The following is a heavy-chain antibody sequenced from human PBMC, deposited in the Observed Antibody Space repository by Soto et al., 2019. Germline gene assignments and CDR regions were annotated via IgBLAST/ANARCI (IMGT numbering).Heavy chain of an antibody. CDR3: TAPTVYCSDTRCYPGIDSYGMDV. V-gene: IGHV3-15*04. CDR1: GFTISDAW. Sequence: EVPVVESGGGLVKPGGSLRLSCAASGFTISDAWMTWVRQAPGKGLEWVGRIESKTDGGATDTAASVKGRFTISRDDSKNTLHLQINSLKTEDTGVYYCTAPTVYCSDTRCYPGIDSYGMDVWGQGTTVTVSS. D-gene: IGHD2-2*01. J-gene: IGHJ6*02. CDR2: IESKTDGGAT.